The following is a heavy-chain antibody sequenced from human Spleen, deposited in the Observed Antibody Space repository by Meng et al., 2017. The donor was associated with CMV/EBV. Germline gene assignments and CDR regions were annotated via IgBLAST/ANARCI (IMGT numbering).Heavy chain of an antibody. CDR1: GYIFTRYW. Sequence: GGSLRLSCKGFGYIFTRYWIGWVRQMPGKGLEWMGMIYSGDSHSRYSPSFQGQVTISADKSISTVYLQWSSLKASDTAMYYCARACEGYSYGSYYYGMDVWGQGTTVTVSS. CDR2: IYSGDSHS. J-gene: IGHJ6*02. D-gene: IGHD5-18*01. V-gene: IGHV5-51*01. CDR3: ARACEGYSYGSYYYGMDV.